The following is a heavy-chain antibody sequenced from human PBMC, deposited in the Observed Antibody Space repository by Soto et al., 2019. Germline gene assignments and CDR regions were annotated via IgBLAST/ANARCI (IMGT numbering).Heavy chain of an antibody. J-gene: IGHJ1*01. V-gene: IGHV3-30*03. Sequence: QVQLVDSRGGVVQPGRSLRLSCAASGFTFSGYGMHWVRQAPGKGLEWVAVISYDGSKKYYADSVKGRFTISRDNSKNTLSLQMNSLRVEDTAVYYCATKVAALDNAEYFQHWGQGTLVTVSS. CDR3: ATKVAALDNAEYFQH. CDR1: GFTFSGYG. D-gene: IGHD6-13*01. CDR2: ISYDGSKK.